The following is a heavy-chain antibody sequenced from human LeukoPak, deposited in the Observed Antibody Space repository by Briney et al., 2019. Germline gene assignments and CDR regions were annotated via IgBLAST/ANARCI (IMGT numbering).Heavy chain of an antibody. Sequence: SQTLSLTCAISGDSISTNSAAWNWIRQSPSRGLEWLGRTYYRSKWYNDYAVSVKSRITINPDTSKNQFSLQLNSVTSEDTAVYYCTRGPHYYGRSDSLVDYWGQGTLVTVSS. CDR1: GDSISTNSAA. CDR2: TYYRSKWYN. V-gene: IGHV6-1*01. D-gene: IGHD3-22*01. CDR3: TRGPHYYGRSDSLVDY. J-gene: IGHJ4*02.